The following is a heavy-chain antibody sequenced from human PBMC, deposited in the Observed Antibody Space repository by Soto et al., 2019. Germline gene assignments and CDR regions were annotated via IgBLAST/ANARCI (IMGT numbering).Heavy chain of an antibody. CDR2: ITGTGGNT. J-gene: IGHJ6*02. CDR1: GFPLSTYG. V-gene: IGHV3-23*01. CDR3: ARIRGYWYGLDV. Sequence: EVQLLESGGGLVQPGGSLTLSCAASGFPLSTYGMTWVRQAPGKGLEWVSAITGTGGNTYYVDSVKGRFTSSRDNSKNMLYLQVNSLRVEDTAVYYCARIRGYWYGLDVWGQGTKVTVSS. D-gene: IGHD2-15*01.